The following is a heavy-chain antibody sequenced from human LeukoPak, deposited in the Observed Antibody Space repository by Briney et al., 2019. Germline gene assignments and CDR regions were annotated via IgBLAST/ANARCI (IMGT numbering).Heavy chain of an antibody. Sequence: GASVKVSCKASGYIFTSYAMNWVRQAPGQGLAWMGWINTNTGNPTYAQGFTGGFVFSLETSVSTAYLRISSLKAEDTAVYYCPRGRGAAAVINWGQRTLGTVSS. J-gene: IGHJ4*02. D-gene: IGHD6-13*01. V-gene: IGHV7-4-1*02. CDR1: GYIFTSYA. CDR3: PRGRGAAAVIN. CDR2: INTNTGNP.